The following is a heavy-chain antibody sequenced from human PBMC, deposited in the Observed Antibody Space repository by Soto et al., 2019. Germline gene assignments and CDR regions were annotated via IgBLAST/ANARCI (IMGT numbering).Heavy chain of an antibody. Sequence: QITLKESGPTLVKPTQTLTLTCTLSGFSLSTSGVGVGWIRQPPGKALEWLALVYWDVDKRYSPSLTSRLTLTTDTSKIQVDLRRANMDPVDTATYYCARHMTTVDYFDYWGQGTLVIVSS. D-gene: IGHD4-17*01. CDR1: GFSLSTSGVG. CDR2: VYWDVDK. CDR3: ARHMTTVDYFDY. J-gene: IGHJ4*02. V-gene: IGHV2-5*02.